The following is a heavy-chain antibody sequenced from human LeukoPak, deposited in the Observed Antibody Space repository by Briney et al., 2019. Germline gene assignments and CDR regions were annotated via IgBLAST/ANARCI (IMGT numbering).Heavy chain of an antibody. V-gene: IGHV3-21*01. CDR3: ARDCSSTSCGAFDI. J-gene: IGHJ3*02. CDR1: GFTFSSYS. CDR2: ISSSSSYI. Sequence: GGSLRLSCAASGFTFSSYSMNWVRQAPGKGLEWVSSISSSSSYIYYADSVKGRFTISRDNAKNSLYLQMNSLRAEDTAVYYCARDCSSTSCGAFDIWGQGTMVTVSS. D-gene: IGHD2-2*01.